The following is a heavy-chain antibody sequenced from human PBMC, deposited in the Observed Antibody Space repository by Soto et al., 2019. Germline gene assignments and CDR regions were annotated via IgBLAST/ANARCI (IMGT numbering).Heavy chain of an antibody. CDR2: ISYSGNT. V-gene: IGHV4-59*01. J-gene: IGHJ4*02. Sequence: PSENLSLTCTVSGGSISNFYWSWIRQPPGKGLEWIGYISYSGNTNYNPSLTSRVSISVDTSKNQLSLNLTSVTAADTAAYYCARAPMVLSRSYFDSWGQGTPVTVSS. D-gene: IGHD2-8*01. CDR1: GGSISNFY. CDR3: ARAPMVLSRSYFDS.